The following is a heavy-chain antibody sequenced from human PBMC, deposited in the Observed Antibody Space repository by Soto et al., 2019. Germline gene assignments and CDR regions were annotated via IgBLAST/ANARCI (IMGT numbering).Heavy chain of an antibody. D-gene: IGHD5-18*01. CDR1: GFTFRNYA. J-gene: IGHJ4*02. Sequence: LRLSCEVTGFTFRNYAMQWVRQAPGKGLEWVAVISHDGSSQYYADSMRGRFTISRDNSKTTLYLEINSLRTDDTAIYYCAKATSAYTYGYFDFWGQGTVVTVSS. V-gene: IGHV3-30*04. CDR3: AKATSAYTYGYFDF. CDR2: ISHDGSSQ.